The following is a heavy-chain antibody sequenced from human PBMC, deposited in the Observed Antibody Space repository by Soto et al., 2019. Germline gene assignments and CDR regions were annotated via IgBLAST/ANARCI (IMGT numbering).Heavy chain of an antibody. J-gene: IGHJ3*02. D-gene: IGHD2-15*01. CDR3: ARSGDCSGGSCYAISGNAFDI. V-gene: IGHV4-34*01. Sequence: QVQLQQWGAGLLKPSETLSLTCAVYGGSFSGYYWSWIRQPPGKGLEWIGEINHSGSTNYNPSLKTLVAISVDTSKNQFSLKLSSVTAADTAVYYCARSGDCSGGSCYAISGNAFDIWGQGTMVTVSS. CDR1: GGSFSGYY. CDR2: INHSGST.